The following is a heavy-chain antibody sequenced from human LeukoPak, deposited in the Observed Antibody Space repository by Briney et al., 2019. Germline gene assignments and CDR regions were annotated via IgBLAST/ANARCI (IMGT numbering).Heavy chain of an antibody. J-gene: IGHJ4*02. CDR3: AREYYYGSGSYSDC. CDR1: GYSFTTYG. Sequence: ASVKVSCKASGYSFTTYGMHWVRQAPGQRLEWMGWINAANDNTKSPQRFQGRVTITRDTSASTAYMELSSLRPEDTAVYYCAREYYYGSGSYSDCWGQGTLVTVSS. D-gene: IGHD3-10*01. V-gene: IGHV1-3*01. CDR2: INAANDNT.